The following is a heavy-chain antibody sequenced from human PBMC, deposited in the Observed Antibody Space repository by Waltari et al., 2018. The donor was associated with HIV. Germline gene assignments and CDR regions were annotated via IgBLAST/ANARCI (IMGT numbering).Heavy chain of an antibody. CDR3: ARLKYSSGFFDY. Sequence: QVQLVASGGGLVNPGGSLGLSCATSGFSFSDYYMTWIRPAPGKGLEWVSYIRSDTDTIYYADSVKGRFTIARDNGKNSVYLQMNRLSVEDTGGYYCARLKYSSGFFDYWGQGALVTVSS. CDR1: GFSFSDYY. CDR2: IRSDTDTI. J-gene: IGHJ4*02. D-gene: IGHD6-19*01. V-gene: IGHV3-11*01.